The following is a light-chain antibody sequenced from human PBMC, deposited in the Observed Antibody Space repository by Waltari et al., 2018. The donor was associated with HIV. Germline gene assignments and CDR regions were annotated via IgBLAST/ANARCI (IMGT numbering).Light chain of an antibody. V-gene: IGKV1-39*01. CDR3: QQSYGTPS. J-gene: IGKJ2*03. CDR1: QNIKTF. CDR2: GAN. Sequence: DIHLTQSPPSLIGREEDKVVITGRASQNIKTFLNWYHNRPGEAPKLLISGANNVHSRVPSRCLGSGSGTQFTLTITGLHPEDSGIYYCQQSYGTPSFGQGTTLEIK.